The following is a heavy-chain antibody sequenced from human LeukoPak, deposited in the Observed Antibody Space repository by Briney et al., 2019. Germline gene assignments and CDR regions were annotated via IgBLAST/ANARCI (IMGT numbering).Heavy chain of an antibody. J-gene: IGHJ3*02. CDR1: GGSISSYY. V-gene: IGHV4-4*07. D-gene: IGHD2-2*01. CDR2: IYTSGST. CDR3: AREAREYQQPDAFDI. Sequence: SETLSLTCTVSGGSISSYYWSLIRQPAGKGLEWIGRIYTSGSTNYNPSLNSRVTMSVDTSKNQFSLKLSSVTAADTDVYYCAREAREYQQPDAFDIWGQGTMVTVSS.